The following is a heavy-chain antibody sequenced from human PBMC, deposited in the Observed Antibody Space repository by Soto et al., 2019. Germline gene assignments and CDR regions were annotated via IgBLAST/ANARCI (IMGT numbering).Heavy chain of an antibody. J-gene: IGHJ4*02. D-gene: IGHD3-3*01. CDR2: IFYAGRT. CDR3: AREERSGYDVADY. Sequence: QVQLQETGPGLVKPSQTLSLTCTVSGYSISSGGYYWSWIRPFPGRGLEWIGYIFYAGRTGYNPSLKRRISISVDSSKNQFSLRVSSVTVADTAVYCCAREERSGYDVADYWGQGTLVTVSS. CDR1: GYSISSGGYY. V-gene: IGHV4-31*03.